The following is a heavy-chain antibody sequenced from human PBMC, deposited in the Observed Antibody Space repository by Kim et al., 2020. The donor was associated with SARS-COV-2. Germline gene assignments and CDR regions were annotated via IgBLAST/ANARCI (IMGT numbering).Heavy chain of an antibody. D-gene: IGHD2-2*01. CDR1: GYTFTSYN. CDR3: ASPGAGCSTTNCYSY. Sequence: ASVKVSCKTSGYTFTSYNMHWVRQAPGQRLEWMGWINAGNGNTKYSQKFQDRVTITRDTSASTAYVELSSLRSEDTAVYYCASPGAGCSTTNCYSYWGQGTLVTVSS. V-gene: IGHV1-3*01. J-gene: IGHJ4*02. CDR2: INAGNGNT.